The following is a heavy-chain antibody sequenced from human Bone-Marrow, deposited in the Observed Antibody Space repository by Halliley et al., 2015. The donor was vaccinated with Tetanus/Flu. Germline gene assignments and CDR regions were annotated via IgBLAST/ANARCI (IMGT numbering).Heavy chain of an antibody. V-gene: IGHV3-23*01. CDR2: SRDTSEPGVT. CDR3: AKWNFCFDD. Sequence: SLRLSCAGSGFTFSAQTMGWVRQAPGKGLEWVSTSRDTSEPGVTYYAPSVRGRFSISRDDSKNTLYLHLNSLRSDDTDVYYCAKWNFCFDDWGQGALVVVSS. J-gene: IGHJ4*02. D-gene: IGHD1-7*01. CDR1: GFTFSAQT.